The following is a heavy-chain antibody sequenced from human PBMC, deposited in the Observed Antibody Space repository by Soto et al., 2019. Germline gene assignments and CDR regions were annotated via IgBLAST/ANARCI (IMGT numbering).Heavy chain of an antibody. V-gene: IGHV4-30-4*01. CDR2: IHSSGSI. CDR1: GGSISSDDYY. Sequence: PSETLSLTCTVSGGSISSDDYYWSWIRQAPGRGLEWIGYIHSSGSIYYNPSLKSRATMSIDTAGNQFSLKLSSVTAADTAVYYCARQRPTDGRWEFANYYGMDVWGQGTPVTVSS. J-gene: IGHJ6*02. D-gene: IGHD1-26*01. CDR3: ARQRPTDGRWEFANYYGMDV.